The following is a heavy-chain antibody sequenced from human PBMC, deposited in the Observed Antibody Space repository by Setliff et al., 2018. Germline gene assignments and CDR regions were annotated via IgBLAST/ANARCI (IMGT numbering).Heavy chain of an antibody. Sequence: SETLSLTCGGYGGSISDYYRSWIRQPPGKGLEWIGEINHSGSTNYNPSLKSRVTISLDTSRNQVSLKLSSVTAADTAVYYCARDRQYCSSTSCYTSYFYYYAMDIWGQGTTVTVSS. CDR3: ARDRQYCSSTSCYTSYFYYYAMDI. D-gene: IGHD2-2*02. V-gene: IGHV4-34*01. CDR2: INHSGST. CDR1: GGSISDYY. J-gene: IGHJ6*02.